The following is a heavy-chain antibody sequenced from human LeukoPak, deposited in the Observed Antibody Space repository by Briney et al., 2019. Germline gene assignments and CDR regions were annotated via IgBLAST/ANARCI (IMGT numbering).Heavy chain of an antibody. V-gene: IGHV4-34*01. CDR3: AAGSGSYLDYFDY. Sequence: SETLSLTCAVYGGSFSGYYWSWIRQPPGKGLEWIGSIYHSGSTYYNPSLKSRVTISVDTSKNQFSLKLSSVTAADTAVYYCAAGSGSYLDYFDYWGQGTLVTVSS. D-gene: IGHD3-10*01. J-gene: IGHJ4*02. CDR2: IYHSGST. CDR1: GGSFSGYY.